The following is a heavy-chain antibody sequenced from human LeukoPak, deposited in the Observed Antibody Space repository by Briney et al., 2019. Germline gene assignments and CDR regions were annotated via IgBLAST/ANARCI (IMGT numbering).Heavy chain of an antibody. CDR2: ISGSGGST. CDR1: GLPFTSYA. CDR3: AKDQLGFGELLGGFDY. J-gene: IGHJ4*02. V-gene: IGHV3-23*01. D-gene: IGHD3-10*01. Sequence: GGSLGPPCQPSGLPFTSYALSWVRKAPGKGLNWVQPISGSGGSTYYADSVKGRFTISRDNSKNTLYLQMNSLRAEDTAVYYCAKDQLGFGELLGGFDYWGQGTLVTVSS.